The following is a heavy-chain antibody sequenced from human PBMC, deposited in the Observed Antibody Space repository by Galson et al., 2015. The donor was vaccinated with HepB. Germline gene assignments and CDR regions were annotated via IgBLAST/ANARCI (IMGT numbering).Heavy chain of an antibody. Sequence: SVKVSCKASGYTFTGYYMHWVRQAPGQGLEWMGWINPNSGGTNYAQKFQGWVTMTRDTSISTAYMELSRLRSDDTAVYYCARGPVIVVVPAANCWFDPWGQGTLVTVAS. CDR1: GYTFTGYY. V-gene: IGHV1-2*04. CDR3: ARGPVIVVVPAANCWFDP. D-gene: IGHD2-2*01. CDR2: INPNSGGT. J-gene: IGHJ5*02.